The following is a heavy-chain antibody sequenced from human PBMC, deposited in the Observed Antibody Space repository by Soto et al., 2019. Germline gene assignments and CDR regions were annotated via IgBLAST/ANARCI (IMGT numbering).Heavy chain of an antibody. D-gene: IGHD3-22*01. CDR2: ISYDGSNK. CDR3: ARDLGNYYDSSGYRDY. V-gene: IGHV3-30-3*01. J-gene: IGHJ4*02. Sequence: QVQLVESGGGVVQPGRSLRLSCAASGFTFSSYAMHWVRQAPGKGLEWVAVISYDGSNKYYADSVKGRFTISRDNSKNTRYLQMNSLRAEDTAVYYCARDLGNYYDSSGYRDYWGQGTLVTVSS. CDR1: GFTFSSYA.